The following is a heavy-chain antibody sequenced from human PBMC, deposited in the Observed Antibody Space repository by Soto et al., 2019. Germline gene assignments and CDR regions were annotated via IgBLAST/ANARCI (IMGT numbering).Heavy chain of an antibody. D-gene: IGHD2-15*01. CDR2: IRSKTNNYAT. V-gene: IGHV3-73*01. Sequence: GSLRLSCAASGFTFSDSAVHWVRQASGKELEWVGRIRSKTNNYATTYGASVRGRFTISRDDSKNTAYLQMNSLKTEDTAFYFCSSPSRVSCSGSGCYDYWGQGXLFTVS. CDR3: SSPSRVSCSGSGCYDY. J-gene: IGHJ4*02. CDR1: GFTFSDSA.